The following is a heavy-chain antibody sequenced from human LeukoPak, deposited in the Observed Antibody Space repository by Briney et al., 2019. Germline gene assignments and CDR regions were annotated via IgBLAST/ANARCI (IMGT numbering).Heavy chain of an antibody. J-gene: IGHJ4*02. CDR3: ARASFCSGGSCFGDY. D-gene: IGHD2-15*01. CDR1: GYSISSGYY. Sequence: PSETLSLTCTVSGYSISSGYYWGWIRQPPGKGLEWIGSIYHSGSTYYNPSLKSRVTISVDTSKNQFSLKLSSVTAADTAVYYCARASFCSGGSCFGDYWGQGTLVTVSS. V-gene: IGHV4-38-2*02. CDR2: IYHSGST.